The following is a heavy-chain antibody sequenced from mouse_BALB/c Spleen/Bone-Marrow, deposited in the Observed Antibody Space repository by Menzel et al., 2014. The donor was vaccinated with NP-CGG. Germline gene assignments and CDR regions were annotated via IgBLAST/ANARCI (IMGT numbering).Heavy chain of an antibody. CDR1: GFTFRSFG. J-gene: IGHJ2*01. CDR3: VRGGYYVPSYFDS. CDR2: ISGGTSTI. V-gene: IGHV5-17*02. Sequence: EVQVVESGGGLVQPGGSRKLSCAASGFTFRSFGMHWARQAPEKGLEWVAYISGGTSTIYYADTVKGRFTISRDNPNNTLFLQMTSLRSEDTAMYYCVRGGYYVPSYFDSWGQGTTLTASS. D-gene: IGHD2-3*01.